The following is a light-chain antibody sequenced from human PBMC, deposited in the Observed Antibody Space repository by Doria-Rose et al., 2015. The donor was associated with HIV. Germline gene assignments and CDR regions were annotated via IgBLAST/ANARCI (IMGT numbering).Light chain of an antibody. CDR2: RNN. Sequence: QSVLTQPPSASGTPGQRVTISCSGSSSNIGGNSVSWYQQLPGTVPTLLIYRNNQRPSGVPDRFSGSKSGTSASLAISGLQAEDEANYYRAAWDDSLNGYAVFGGGTKLTVV. J-gene: IGLJ2*01. CDR3: AAWDDSLNGYAV. V-gene: IGLV1-44*01. CDR1: SSNIGGNS.